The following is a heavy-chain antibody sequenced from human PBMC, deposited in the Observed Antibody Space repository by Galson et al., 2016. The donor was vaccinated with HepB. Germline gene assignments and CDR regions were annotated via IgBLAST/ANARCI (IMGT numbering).Heavy chain of an antibody. Sequence: SETLSLTCTVSGGSLSSNNYYWGWIRQPPEKGLEWIANIGNSRSTYYYPSLKSRVTISVDTSKNQFSLKLNSVTAADTAVYYCAIYASWFEYWGQGTVVTVSS. CDR2: IGNSRST. V-gene: IGHV4-39*01. CDR1: GGSLSSNNYY. CDR3: AIYASWFEY. D-gene: IGHD2-2*01. J-gene: IGHJ4*02.